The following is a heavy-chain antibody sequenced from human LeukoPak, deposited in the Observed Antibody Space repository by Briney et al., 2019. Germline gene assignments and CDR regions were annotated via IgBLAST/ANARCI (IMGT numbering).Heavy chain of an antibody. V-gene: IGHV1-2*06. Sequence: ASVKVSCKASGYTFTGYYIHWVRQAPGQGLEWMGRIDPNSGGTHYPQKFQGRVTVTRDTSITTAYMELSRLTSDDTAIYFCTRDLTTSGPIGIWGQGTLVTVSA. CDR2: IDPNSGGT. CDR3: TRDLTTSGPIGI. J-gene: IGHJ4*02. CDR1: GYTFTGYY. D-gene: IGHD3-9*01.